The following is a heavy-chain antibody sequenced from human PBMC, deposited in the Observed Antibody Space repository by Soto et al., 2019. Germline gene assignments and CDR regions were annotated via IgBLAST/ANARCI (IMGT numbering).Heavy chain of an antibody. CDR1: GGSISSYY. CDR2: IYYSGST. V-gene: IGHV4-59*01. Sequence: SETLSLTCTVSGGSISSYYWSWIRQPPGKGLEWIGYIYYSGSTNYNPSLKSRVTISVDTSKNQFSLKLSSVTAADTAVYYCAGDRYDFWSGYPEAVWGQGTTVTSP. J-gene: IGHJ6*02. D-gene: IGHD3-3*01. CDR3: AGDRYDFWSGYPEAV.